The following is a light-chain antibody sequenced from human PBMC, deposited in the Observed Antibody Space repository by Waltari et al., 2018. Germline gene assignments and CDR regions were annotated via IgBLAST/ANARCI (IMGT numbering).Light chain of an antibody. CDR3: LSTDVSGYYTV. Sequence: YVLTQPPSVSVSPGQTAMITCSGDDLPTTIVYWYRQKSGQAPVLVIFDDHKRPSGIPDRFSGSRSGTVATLTITGAQEEDEGDYYCLSTDVSGYYTVFGSG. V-gene: IGLV3-10*01. CDR1: DLPTTI. CDR2: DDH. J-gene: IGLJ6*01.